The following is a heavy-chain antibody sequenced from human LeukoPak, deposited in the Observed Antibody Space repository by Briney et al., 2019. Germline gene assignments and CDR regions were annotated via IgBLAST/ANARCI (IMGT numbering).Heavy chain of an antibody. CDR3: ATGLWFGKYLDV. CDR1: GYTFTSNY. D-gene: IGHD3-10*01. V-gene: IGHV1-46*01. Sequence: VASVKVSCKAFGYTFTSNYMHWVRQAPGQGPEWMGVISPSGGSTTYAQKFQGRVTMTEDTSTDTAYMELSSLRSEDTAVYYCATGLWFGKYLDVWGKGTTVTISS. J-gene: IGHJ6*04. CDR2: ISPSGGST.